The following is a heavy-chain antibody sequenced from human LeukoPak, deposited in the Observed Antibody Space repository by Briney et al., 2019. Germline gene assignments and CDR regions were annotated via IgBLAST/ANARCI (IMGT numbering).Heavy chain of an antibody. Sequence: ASVKVSCKASGYTFTSYGISWVRQAPGQGLEWMGWISAYNGNTNYAQMLQGRVTMTTDTSTSTAYMELRSLRSDDTAVYYCARGGSSGHYGAYFDYWGQGTLVTVSS. CDR1: GYTFTSYG. J-gene: IGHJ4*02. D-gene: IGHD3-22*01. CDR2: ISAYNGNT. V-gene: IGHV1-18*01. CDR3: ARGGSSGHYGAYFDY.